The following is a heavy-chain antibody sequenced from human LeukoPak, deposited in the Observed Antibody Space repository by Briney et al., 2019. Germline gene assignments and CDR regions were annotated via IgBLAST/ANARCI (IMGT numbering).Heavy chain of an antibody. D-gene: IGHD2-2*01. CDR1: GGTFSSYA. Sequence: SVKVSCKASGGTFSSYAISWVRQAPGQGLEWMGGIIPIFGTANYAQKFRGRVTITADKSTSTAYMELSSLRSEDTAVYYCARGWSVVVPAAMSPGDYWGQGTLVTVSS. V-gene: IGHV1-69*06. CDR2: IIPIFGTA. J-gene: IGHJ4*02. CDR3: ARGWSVVVPAAMSPGDY.